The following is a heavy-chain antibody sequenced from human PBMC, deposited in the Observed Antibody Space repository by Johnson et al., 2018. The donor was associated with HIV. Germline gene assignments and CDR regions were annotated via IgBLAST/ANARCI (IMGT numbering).Heavy chain of an antibody. CDR2: IGTAGDT. CDR3: ARAQFAVDDAFDI. D-gene: IGHD6-19*01. CDR1: GFTFSSYD. J-gene: IGHJ3*02. Sequence: VQVLESGGGLVQPGGSLRLSCAASGFTFSSYDMHWVRQATGKGLEWVSAIGTAGDTYYPGSVKGRFTISRENARNSLYLQMNSLRAGDTAVYYCARAQFAVDDAFDIWGQGTMVTVSS. V-gene: IGHV3-13*01.